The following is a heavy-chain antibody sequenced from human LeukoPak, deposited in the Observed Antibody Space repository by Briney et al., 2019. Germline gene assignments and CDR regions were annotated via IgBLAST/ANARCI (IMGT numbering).Heavy chain of an antibody. V-gene: IGHV3-74*01. Sequence: QPGGSLRLSCAASGFTFSSYWIHWVRQAPGKGLVWVSIINSDGTTTNYADSVKGRFTISRDNAKNTLYLQLNSLRPEDTAVYYCARDYSSWFDYRGQGTLVTVSS. J-gene: IGHJ4*02. CDR1: GFTFSSYW. CDR2: INSDGTTT. D-gene: IGHD6-6*01. CDR3: ARDYSSWFDY.